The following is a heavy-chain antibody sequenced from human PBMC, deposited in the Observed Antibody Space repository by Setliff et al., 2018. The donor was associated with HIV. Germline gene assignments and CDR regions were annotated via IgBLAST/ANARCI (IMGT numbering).Heavy chain of an antibody. Sequence: ASVKVSCKASGYTFSDYYMHWVRQAPGQGLEWMGWINPNSGGTKSAQKFQGRVTMTWDTSISTYYIEVTRLKSDDTAVYYCARVRGHCTGGGCYSDYYGMDVWGQGTTVTVSS. V-gene: IGHV1-2*02. J-gene: IGHJ6*02. CDR2: INPNSGGT. CDR3: ARVRGHCTGGGCYSDYYGMDV. CDR1: GYTFSDYY. D-gene: IGHD2-8*02.